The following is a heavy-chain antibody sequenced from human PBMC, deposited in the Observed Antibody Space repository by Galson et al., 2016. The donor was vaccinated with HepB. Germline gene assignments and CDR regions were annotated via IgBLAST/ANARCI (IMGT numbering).Heavy chain of an antibody. J-gene: IGHJ4*02. CDR1: GFTFSTFW. CDR2: IKQDGSGK. V-gene: IGHV3-7*03. CDR3: MSYSNAWYSGF. D-gene: IGHD4-11*01. Sequence: PLRLSCAASGFTFSTFWMTWVRQAPGKGLEGVANIKQDGSGKYYVDSVKGRFTISRDNAKNSVYLQINSLRGDDTAVYYCMSYSNAWYSGFWGQGTLVTVSS.